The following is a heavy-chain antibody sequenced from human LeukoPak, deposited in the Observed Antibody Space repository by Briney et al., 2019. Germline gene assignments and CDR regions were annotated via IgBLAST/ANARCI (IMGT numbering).Heavy chain of an antibody. CDR3: QIVGAKGFDY. Sequence: SETLSLTCAVYGGSFSGYYWSWIRQPPGKGLEWIGYIYYSGSTYYNPSLKSRVTISVDTSKNQFSLKLSSVTAADTAVYYCQIVGAKGFDYWGQGTLVTVSS. D-gene: IGHD1-26*01. CDR2: IYYSGST. CDR1: GGSFSGYY. V-gene: IGHV4-34*03. J-gene: IGHJ4*02.